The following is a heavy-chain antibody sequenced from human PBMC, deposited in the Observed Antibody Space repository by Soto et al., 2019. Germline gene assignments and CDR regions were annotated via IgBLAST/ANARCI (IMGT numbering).Heavy chain of an antibody. CDR3: ASWSGYCGGDCYAAYYYYGMDV. J-gene: IGHJ6*02. CDR2: IIPIFGTA. CDR1: GGTFSSYA. Sequence: QVQLVQSGAEVKKPGSSVKVSCKASGGTFSSYAISWVRQAPGQGLEWMGGIIPIFGTANYAQKFQGRVTITADESTSTAYMELSSLRSEDTAVYYCASWSGYCGGDCYAAYYYYGMDVWGQGTTVTVSS. V-gene: IGHV1-69*01. D-gene: IGHD2-21*02.